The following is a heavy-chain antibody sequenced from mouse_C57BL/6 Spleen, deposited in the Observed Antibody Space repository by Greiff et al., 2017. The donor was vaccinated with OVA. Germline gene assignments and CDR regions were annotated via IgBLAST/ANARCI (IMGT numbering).Heavy chain of an antibody. V-gene: IGHV1-42*01. CDR1: GYSFTGYY. D-gene: IGHD3-3*01. CDR2: INPSTGGT. CDR3: ARKEGRGTWFAY. Sequence: SGPELVKPGASVKISCKASGYSFTGYYMNWVKQSPEKSLEWIGEINPSTGGTTYNQKFKAKATLTVDKSSSTAYMQLKSLTSEDSAVYYCARKEGRGTWFAYWGQGTLVTVSA. J-gene: IGHJ3*01.